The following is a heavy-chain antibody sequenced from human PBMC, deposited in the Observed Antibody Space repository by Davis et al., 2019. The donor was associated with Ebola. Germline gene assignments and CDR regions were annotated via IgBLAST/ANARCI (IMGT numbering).Heavy chain of an antibody. D-gene: IGHD4-11*01. CDR1: GGSISSYY. CDR2: IYYSGST. Sequence: SETLSLTCTVSGGSISSYYWSWIRQPPGKGLEWIGYIYYSGSTNYNPSLKSRVTISVDTSKNQFSLKLSSVTAADTAVYYCARGTVTTLGDYWGQGTLVTASS. J-gene: IGHJ4*02. CDR3: ARGTVTTLGDY. V-gene: IGHV4-59*08.